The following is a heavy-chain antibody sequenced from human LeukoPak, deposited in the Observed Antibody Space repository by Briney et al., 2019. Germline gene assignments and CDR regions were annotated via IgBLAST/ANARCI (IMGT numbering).Heavy chain of an antibody. J-gene: IGHJ4*02. CDR1: GFTFSNAW. CDR2: IKSKTDGGTT. V-gene: IGHV3-15*01. CDR3: TTAYYYDSSGYYYPPDY. D-gene: IGHD3-22*01. Sequence: PGGSLRLSCAASGFTFSNAWMSWVRQAPGKGLEWVGRIKSKTDGGTTDYAAPVKGRFTISRDDSKNTLYLQMNSLKTEDTAVYYCTTAYYYDSSGYYYPPDYWGQGTLVTVSS.